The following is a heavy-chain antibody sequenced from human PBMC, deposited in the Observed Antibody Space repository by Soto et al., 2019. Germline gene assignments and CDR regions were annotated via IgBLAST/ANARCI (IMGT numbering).Heavy chain of an antibody. CDR2: LRDDADDA. CDR1: GFTFSNYG. CDR3: ARPYSSNSNWFDP. V-gene: IGHV3-33*01. J-gene: IGHJ5*02. Sequence: QVQLVESGGGVVQPGRSLRLACVASGFTFSNYGMHWVRQAPGKGLEWVAALRDDADDAYYGDSVKGRFTISRDNSKNTLYLQMSSLRAEDTAVYYCARPYSSNSNWFDPWGQGTLVTVSS. D-gene: IGHD6-19*01.